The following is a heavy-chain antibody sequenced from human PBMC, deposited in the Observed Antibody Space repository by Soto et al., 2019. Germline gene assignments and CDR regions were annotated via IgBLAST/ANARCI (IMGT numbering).Heavy chain of an antibody. CDR2: ISYDGSNK. V-gene: IGHV3-30-3*01. J-gene: IGHJ4*02. CDR1: GFTFSSYA. D-gene: IGHD3-10*01. Sequence: QVQLVESGGGVVQPGKSLRLSCAASGFTFSSYAMHWVRQAPGKGLEWVAVISYDGSNKYYADSVKGRFTISRDNSKNAXXLQMNSLRAEDTAVYYCARDPMGCYSGSGSSYFDYWGQGTLVTVSS. CDR3: ARDPMGCYSGSGSSYFDY.